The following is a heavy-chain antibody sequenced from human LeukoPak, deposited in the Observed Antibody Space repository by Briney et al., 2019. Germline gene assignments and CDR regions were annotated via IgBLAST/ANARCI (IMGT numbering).Heavy chain of an antibody. CDR3: ARRYCSGGSCYAQFFDY. J-gene: IGHJ4*02. V-gene: IGHV3-64*01. CDR1: GFTFSSYA. D-gene: IGHD2-15*01. Sequence: VASLRLSCAASGFTFSSYAMHWVRQAPGKGLEYVSAISSNGGSTYYANSVKGRFTISRDNSKNTLYLQMGSLRAEDMAVYYCARRYCSGGSCYAQFFDYWGQGTLVTVSS. CDR2: ISSNGGST.